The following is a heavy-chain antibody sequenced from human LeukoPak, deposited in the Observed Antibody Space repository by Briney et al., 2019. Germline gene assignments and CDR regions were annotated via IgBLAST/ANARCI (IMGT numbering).Heavy chain of an antibody. CDR3: AKVNRWELPLPS. CDR1: GFTFSNYA. Sequence: VGSVRLSCAASGFTFSNYAMSWVRQAPGKGLDWFSAISNNDGGGKTYYTDSVKGRFTISRDNSKNTLSLQMYSLRVEDTAVYYCAKVNRWELPLPSWDQGTLVTVSS. D-gene: IGHD1-26*01. CDR2: ISNNDGGGKT. V-gene: IGHV3-23*01. J-gene: IGHJ5*02.